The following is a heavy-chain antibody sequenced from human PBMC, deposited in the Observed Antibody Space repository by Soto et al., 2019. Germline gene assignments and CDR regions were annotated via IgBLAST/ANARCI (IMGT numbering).Heavy chain of an antibody. V-gene: IGHV3-30*18. CDR3: AKDEDIAAAAYYFGY. D-gene: IGHD6-13*01. Sequence: QLQLVESGGGVVQPGRSLRLSCAASGFSFTNYGMHWVRQAPGKGLEWVAVVSDGGSDKHYADSVKGRFTISRDNSKNTLYLQMNSLRTEDTAVYYCAKDEDIAAAAYYFGYWGQGTLVTVSS. CDR1: GFSFTNYG. CDR2: VSDGGSDK. J-gene: IGHJ4*02.